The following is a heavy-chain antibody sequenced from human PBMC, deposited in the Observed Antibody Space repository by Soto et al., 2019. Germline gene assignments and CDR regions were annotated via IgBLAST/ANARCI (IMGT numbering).Heavy chain of an antibody. D-gene: IGHD4-4*01. CDR1: GYTFINFG. CDR2: IRGYNGDT. V-gene: IGHV1-18*04. Sequence: QVQLVQSGGEVKKPGASVRVSCKTSGYTFINFGITWVRQAPGQGLEWVGKIRGYNGDTNYAPKLQDRVTMTTDTPTRTAYLALRTLRSDDTTVYYWARGRHRNPDYWGQGTLVTVSS. CDR3: ARGRHRNPDY. J-gene: IGHJ4*02.